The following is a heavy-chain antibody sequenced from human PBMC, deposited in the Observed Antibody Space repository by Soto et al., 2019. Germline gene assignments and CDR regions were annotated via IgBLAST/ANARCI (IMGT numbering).Heavy chain of an antibody. CDR3: ARRVVVPPYGMDV. J-gene: IGHJ6*02. CDR1: GGSISSSRYY. V-gene: IGHV4-39*01. D-gene: IGHD2-2*01. Sequence: QLQLQESGPGLVKPSETLSLTCTVSGGSISSSRYYWGWIRQPPGKGLEWIGSIYYSGSTYYNPSLKSRVTISVDTSKNQFSLKLSSVTAADTAVYYCARRVVVPPYGMDVWGQGTTVTVSS. CDR2: IYYSGST.